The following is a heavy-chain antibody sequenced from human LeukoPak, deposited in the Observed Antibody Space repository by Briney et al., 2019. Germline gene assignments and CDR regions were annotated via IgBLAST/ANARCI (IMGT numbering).Heavy chain of an antibody. D-gene: IGHD3-10*01. CDR2: IIPIFGTA. J-gene: IGHJ4*02. Sequence: SVKVSCKASGGTFSSYAIRWVRQAPGQGLEWMGGIIPIFGTANYAQKFQGRVTITADKSTSTAYMELSSLRSEDTAVYYCAREVRGVRFDYWGQGTLVTVSS. CDR1: GGTFSSYA. V-gene: IGHV1-69*06. CDR3: AREVRGVRFDY.